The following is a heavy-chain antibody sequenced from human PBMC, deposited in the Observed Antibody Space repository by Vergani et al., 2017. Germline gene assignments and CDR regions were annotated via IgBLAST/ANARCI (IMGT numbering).Heavy chain of an antibody. CDR3: ARGRGSGWASPLDY. CDR1: GFTFSSYA. D-gene: IGHD6-19*01. Sequence: QVQLVESGGGVVQPGRSLRLSCAASGFTFSSYAMHWVRQAPGKGLEWVAVISYDGSNKYYADSVKGRFTISRDNSKNTLYLQMNSLRAEDTAVYYCARGRGSGWASPLDYWGQGTLVTVSS. V-gene: IGHV3-30-3*01. J-gene: IGHJ4*02. CDR2: ISYDGSNK.